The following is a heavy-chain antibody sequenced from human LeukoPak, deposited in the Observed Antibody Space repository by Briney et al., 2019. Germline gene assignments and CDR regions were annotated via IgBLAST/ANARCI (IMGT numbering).Heavy chain of an antibody. V-gene: IGHV3-23*01. D-gene: IGHD4-17*01. Sequence: GGSLRLSCAASGFTFGAFAMAWVRQAPGKGLEWVSGILASGRTTYYADSVKGRFTISRDNSKNTVYLQMDSLGADDTAIYFSAKDLNSGDGKWEFDPWGQGTLVTVP. CDR3: AKDLNSGDGKWEFDP. J-gene: IGHJ5*02. CDR2: ILASGRTT. CDR1: GFTFGAFA.